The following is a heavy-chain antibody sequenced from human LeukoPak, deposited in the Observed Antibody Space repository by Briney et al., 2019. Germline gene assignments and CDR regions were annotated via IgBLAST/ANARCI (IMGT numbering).Heavy chain of an antibody. CDR2: VYNGGST. J-gene: IGHJ4*02. CDR3: ARGGSSGRYEDF. D-gene: IGHD6-19*01. V-gene: IGHV4-59*01. CDR1: GGSISSYY. Sequence: SETLSLTCAVSGGSISSYYWSWIRQPPGKELEWIGYVYNGGSTNYNPSLKSRVTISVDTSKNQFSLKLRSVTAADTAVYYCARGGSSGRYEDFWGQGTLVTVSS.